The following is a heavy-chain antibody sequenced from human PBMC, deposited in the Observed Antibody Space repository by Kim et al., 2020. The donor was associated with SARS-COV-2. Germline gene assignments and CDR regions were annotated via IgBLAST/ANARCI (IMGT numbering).Heavy chain of an antibody. V-gene: IGHV1-8*01. J-gene: IGHJ4*02. CDR2: MNPNSGNT. D-gene: IGHD4-17*01. CDR1: GYTFTSYD. CDR3: ARGCPHDYGDYGDFDY. Sequence: ASVKVSCKASGYTFTSYDINWVRQATGQGLEWMGWMNPNSGNTGYAQKFQGRVTMTRNTSISTAYMELSSLRSEDTAVYYCARGCPHDYGDYGDFDYWGQGTLVTVSS.